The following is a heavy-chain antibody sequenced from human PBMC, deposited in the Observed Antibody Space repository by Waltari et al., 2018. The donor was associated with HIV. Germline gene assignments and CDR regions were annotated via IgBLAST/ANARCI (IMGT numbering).Heavy chain of an antibody. CDR3: PTYGDSEAFDI. D-gene: IGHD4-17*01. CDR1: GFTFVDYA. J-gene: IGHJ3*02. CDR2: ISWDGGST. Sequence: EVQLVESGGVVVQPGGSLRLSLAASGFTFVDYAMHWVRQAPGKGLEWVSLISWDGGSTYYADSVKGRFTISRDNSKNSLYLQMNSLRAEDTALYYCPTYGDSEAFDIWGQGTMVTVSS. V-gene: IGHV3-43D*03.